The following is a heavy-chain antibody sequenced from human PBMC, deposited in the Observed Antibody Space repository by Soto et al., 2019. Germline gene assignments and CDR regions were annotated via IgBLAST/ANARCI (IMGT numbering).Heavy chain of an antibody. CDR1: VYTFTCYY. Sequence: SVKLYWKASVYTFTCYYMHLVRQAPGQGLEWMGWINPNSGGTNYAQKFQGRVTMTRDTSISTAYMELRRLRYEDTAVYYCARDGYISSSSETPILVNWFDPWGQGTLVTVSS. CDR2: INPNSGGT. D-gene: IGHD6-13*01. J-gene: IGHJ5*02. CDR3: ARDGYISSSSETPILVNWFDP. V-gene: IGHV1-2*02.